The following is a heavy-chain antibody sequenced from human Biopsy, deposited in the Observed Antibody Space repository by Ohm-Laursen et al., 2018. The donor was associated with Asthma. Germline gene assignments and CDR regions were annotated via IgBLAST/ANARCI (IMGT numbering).Heavy chain of an antibody. CDR3: ARDLRSDNWNPWGMDV. Sequence: SLRLSCSASGFTFSDYDMHWVRQAPGKGLEWVAVISYDGTNKDYADSVKGRFTFSRDNSQNTLSLEVNSLRVEDTAVYYCARDLRSDNWNPWGMDVWGLGTTVTVAS. CDR1: GFTFSDYD. D-gene: IGHD1-20*01. J-gene: IGHJ6*02. V-gene: IGHV3-30-3*01. CDR2: ISYDGTNK.